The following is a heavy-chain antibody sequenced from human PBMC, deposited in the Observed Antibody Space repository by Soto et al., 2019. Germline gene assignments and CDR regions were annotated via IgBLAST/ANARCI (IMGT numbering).Heavy chain of an antibody. J-gene: IGHJ4*02. CDR3: AKDNDRGVINYFDY. V-gene: IGHV3-9*01. D-gene: IGHD3-10*02. Sequence: GGSLRLSCAASGFTFDDYAMHWVRQAPGKGLEWVSGISWNSGSIGYADSVKGRFTISRDNSKNTLYLQMNSLRAEDTAVYYCAKDNDRGVINYFDYWGQGTLVTVSS. CDR1: GFTFDDYA. CDR2: ISWNSGSI.